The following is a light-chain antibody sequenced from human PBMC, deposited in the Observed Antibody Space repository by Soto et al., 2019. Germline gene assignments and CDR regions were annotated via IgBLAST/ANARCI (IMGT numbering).Light chain of an antibody. CDR1: SSDIGLYNY. Sequence: QSALTQPPSASGSPGQSVTISCAGTSSDIGLYNYVSWYQHHPGKAPKLTIYEVSKRPSGIPDRFSGSKSGNTASLTVSGLQAEDEADYYCSSYAGDFNFDVFGGGTKVTVL. V-gene: IGLV2-8*01. J-gene: IGLJ3*02. CDR3: SSYAGDFNFDV. CDR2: EVS.